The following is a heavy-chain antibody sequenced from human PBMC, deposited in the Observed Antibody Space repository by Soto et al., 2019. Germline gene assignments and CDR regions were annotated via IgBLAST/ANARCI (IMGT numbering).Heavy chain of an antibody. Sequence: LSETLSLTCAVYGGSFSGYSWTWIRQPPGTGLEWIGEINHSGSTNYNPSLKSRVTISVDTSKNQFSLKLTSVTAADTAVYYCARFRGSYYYGMAVGGQGITVTVSS. D-gene: IGHD3-16*01. CDR1: GGSFSGYS. V-gene: IGHV4-34*01. J-gene: IGHJ6*02. CDR2: INHSGST. CDR3: ARFRGSYYYGMAV.